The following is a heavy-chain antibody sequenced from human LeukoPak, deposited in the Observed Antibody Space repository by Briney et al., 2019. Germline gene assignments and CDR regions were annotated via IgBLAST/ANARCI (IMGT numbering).Heavy chain of an antibody. V-gene: IGHV3-9*01. D-gene: IGHD3-22*01. CDR2: ISWYSGRI. CDR3: AKDMTYSSGYYGGSCFDY. CDR1: GFTFDDYA. Sequence: PGRSLRLSCAASGFTFDDYAMHWVRQATGKGLEWVSGISWYSGRIGYADSVKGRFTISRDNAKNSLYLQRNSLRAEDTALYYCAKDMTYSSGYYGGSCFDYWEQGILVTASS. J-gene: IGHJ4*02.